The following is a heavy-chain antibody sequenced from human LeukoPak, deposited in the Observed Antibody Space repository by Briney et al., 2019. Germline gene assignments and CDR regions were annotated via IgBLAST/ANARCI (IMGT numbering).Heavy chain of an antibody. J-gene: IGHJ6*03. CDR1: GFTFSSHG. Sequence: GGSLRLSCAASGFTFSSHGMNWVRQAPGKGLEWVSGIIPSGHTTYYADSVRGRFTISRDNAKNSLYLQMNSLRAEESAVYYCARVVSGDVYYYYHYMDVWAKGPRSPSP. CDR3: ARVVSGDVYYYYHYMDV. CDR2: IIPSGHTT. V-gene: IGHV3-48*04. D-gene: IGHD3-3*01.